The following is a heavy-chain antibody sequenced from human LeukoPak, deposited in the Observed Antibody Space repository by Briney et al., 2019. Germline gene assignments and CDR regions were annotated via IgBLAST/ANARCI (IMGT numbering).Heavy chain of an antibody. J-gene: IGHJ6*03. D-gene: IGHD2-21*02. CDR2: IYTGGNT. CDR3: ARVGVYCGGDCYLRMDYYYYMDV. Sequence: GGSLRLSCAASGFTVSSNYMSWVRQAPGKGLEWVSVIYTGGNTYYADSVKGRFTISRDNAKNSLYLQMNSLRAEDTAVYYCARVGVYCGGDCYLRMDYYYYMDVWGKGTTVTVSS. CDR1: GFTVSSNY. V-gene: IGHV3-66*01.